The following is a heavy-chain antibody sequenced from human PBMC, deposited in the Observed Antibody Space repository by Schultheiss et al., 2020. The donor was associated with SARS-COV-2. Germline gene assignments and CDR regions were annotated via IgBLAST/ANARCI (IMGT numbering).Heavy chain of an antibody. CDR2: IVVGSGNT. Sequence: SVKVSCKASGYTFTGYYMHWVRQATGQGLEWMGWIVVGSGNTNYAQKFQERVTITRDMSTSTAYMELSSLRSEDTAVYYCATGLELLLVWGQGTLVTVSS. V-gene: IGHV1-58*02. D-gene: IGHD1-7*01. CDR1: GYTFTGYY. J-gene: IGHJ4*02. CDR3: ATGLELLLV.